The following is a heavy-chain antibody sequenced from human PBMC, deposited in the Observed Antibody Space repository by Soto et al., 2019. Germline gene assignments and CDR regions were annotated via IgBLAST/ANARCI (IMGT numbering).Heavy chain of an antibody. V-gene: IGHV3-66*01. CDR3: ARGSLY. CDR2: IYSADNT. J-gene: IGHJ4*01. Sequence: GGSLRLSCAASGLSVSSNDMSWVRQAPGKGLECLSIIYSADNTFYVDSVKGRFIISRDDSKNTVYLQMNSLRADDTAVYYCARGSLYWGQGTLVTVSS. CDR1: GLSVSSND.